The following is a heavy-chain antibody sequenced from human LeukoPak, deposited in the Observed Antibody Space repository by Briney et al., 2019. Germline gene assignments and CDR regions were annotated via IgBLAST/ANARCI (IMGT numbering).Heavy chain of an antibody. D-gene: IGHD4-17*01. CDR3: AKERFNDDCGDYVYPRSPFDY. CDR1: GSTFSSYG. V-gene: IGHV3-23*01. J-gene: IGHJ4*02. CDR2: ISGSGGST. Sequence: GGTLRLSCAASGSTFSSYGMSWVRQAPGKGLEWVSAISGSGGSTYYADSVKGRFTISRDNSKNTLYLQMNSLRAEDTAVYYCAKERFNDDCGDYVYPRSPFDYWGQGTLVTVSS.